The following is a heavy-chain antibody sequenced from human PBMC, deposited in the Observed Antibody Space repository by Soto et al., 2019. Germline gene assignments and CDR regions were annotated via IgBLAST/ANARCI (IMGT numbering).Heavy chain of an antibody. J-gene: IGHJ6*02. Sequence: PGGSLRLSCVASGFVFKNYEMNWVCQAPGKGLEWISYISNSGNTIYVADSMRGRFTISRDNAKNSLFLQMNSLRADDTAVYYCARDIDNRDYYYGLDVWGQGTTVTVSS. CDR2: ISNSGNTI. V-gene: IGHV3-48*03. CDR1: GFVFKNYE. D-gene: IGHD1-20*01. CDR3: ARDIDNRDYYYGLDV.